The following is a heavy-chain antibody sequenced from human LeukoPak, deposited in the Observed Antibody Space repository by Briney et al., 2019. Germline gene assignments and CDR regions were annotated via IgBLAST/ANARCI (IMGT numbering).Heavy chain of an antibody. CDR3: ARGSRGELPKWAY. CDR2: INPNSGTT. Sequence: ASVKVSCKASGYSHTDFYIHWVRQAPGQGMEWMGWINPNSGTTLYAQRFQGRVTMARDTTINTAYLDFSSLRFDDTAVYYCARGSRGELPKWAYWGQGTLVTVSS. CDR1: GYSHTDFY. J-gene: IGHJ4*02. V-gene: IGHV1-2*02. D-gene: IGHD1-26*01.